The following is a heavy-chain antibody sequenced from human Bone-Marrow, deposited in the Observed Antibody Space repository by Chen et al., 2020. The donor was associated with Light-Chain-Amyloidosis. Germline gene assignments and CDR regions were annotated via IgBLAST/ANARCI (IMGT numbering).Heavy chain of an antibody. V-gene: IGHV1-69*01. CDR3: ARGLGEVPLDF. D-gene: IGHD3-16*01. Sequence: QVQLVQSGAAVKKPGSSVKISCKSSGDTFKTYGISWVRQAPGQGLEWMGGIVPIMGSASYAREFRGRVTITADESTTTVYMDLSSLKSDDTAVYFCARGLGEVPLDFWGQGTLVTVSS. J-gene: IGHJ4*02. CDR2: IVPIMGSA. CDR1: GDTFKTYG.